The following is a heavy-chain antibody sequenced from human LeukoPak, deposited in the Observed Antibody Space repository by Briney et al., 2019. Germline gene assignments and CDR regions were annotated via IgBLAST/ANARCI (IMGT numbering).Heavy chain of an antibody. CDR2: INPNSGGT. CDR3: SRVDSTGYYRGRGPIDY. D-gene: IGHD3-22*01. Sequence: ASVKVSCKASGYTFTGYYIYWVRQAPGQGLEWMRWINPNSGGTNYPQKFQGRVTMTRDTSISTAYMDLTRLRSDDTAVYYCSRVDSTGYYRGRGPIDYWGQGTLVTVSS. CDR1: GYTFTGYY. V-gene: IGHV1-2*02. J-gene: IGHJ4*02.